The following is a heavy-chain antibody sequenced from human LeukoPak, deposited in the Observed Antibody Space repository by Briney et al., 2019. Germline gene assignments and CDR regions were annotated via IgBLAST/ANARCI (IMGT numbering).Heavy chain of an antibody. Sequence: SETLSLTCTVSGYFISGGYYWGWIRQPPGKGLEWVGSIYHRGSTYYNPSLRSRVTISLDRSKKKFSLELTSVTAADTAVYFCARGAEYYAIWRGYAGYSDYWGQGISVTVSS. CDR2: IYHRGST. CDR3: ARGAEYYAIWRGYAGYSDY. V-gene: IGHV4-38-2*02. CDR1: GYFISGGYY. J-gene: IGHJ4*02. D-gene: IGHD3-3*01.